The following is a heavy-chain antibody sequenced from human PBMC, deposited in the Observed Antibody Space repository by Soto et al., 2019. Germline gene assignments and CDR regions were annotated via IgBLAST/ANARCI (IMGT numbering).Heavy chain of an antibody. CDR1: GGSVSGYY. CDR2: INHSGST. Sequence: SETLSLSCAVYGGSVSGYYWSWIRQPAGKGLEWIGEINHSGSTNYNPSLKIRVTISVDTSKNQFSLKLSSVTAADTAVYYCARENIVATITPGYYYYGMDVWGQGTTVTVSS. V-gene: IGHV4-34*01. D-gene: IGHD5-12*01. J-gene: IGHJ6*02. CDR3: ARENIVATITPGYYYYGMDV.